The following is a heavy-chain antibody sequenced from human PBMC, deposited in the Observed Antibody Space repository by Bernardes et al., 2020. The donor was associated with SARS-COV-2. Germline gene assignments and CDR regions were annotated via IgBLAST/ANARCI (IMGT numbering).Heavy chain of an antibody. V-gene: IGHV3-33*01. J-gene: IGHJ4*02. Sequence: GGSLRLSCAASGFTFSSYGMHWVRQAPGKGLEWVAVIWYDGSNKYYADSVKGRFTISRDNSKNTLYLQMNSLRAEDTAVYYCARDGEVAYGSGSYLGYWGQGTLVTVSS. CDR3: ARDGEVAYGSGSYLGY. CDR1: GFTFSSYG. CDR2: IWYDGSNK. D-gene: IGHD3-10*01.